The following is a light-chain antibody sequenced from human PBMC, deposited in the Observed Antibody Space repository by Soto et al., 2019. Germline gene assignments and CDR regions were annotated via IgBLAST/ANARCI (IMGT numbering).Light chain of an antibody. CDR1: QSVGSNY. CDR3: QHYGTSAYT. J-gene: IGKJ2*01. Sequence: IVLTQSPGTLSLSPGERATLSCRASQSVGSNYLAWYQQKPGQAPRLLIYGASSRPTVIPDRFSGSGSGTDFTLTIRRLEPEDFAVYYFQHYGTSAYTFGQGTTLEIK. V-gene: IGKV3-20*01. CDR2: GAS.